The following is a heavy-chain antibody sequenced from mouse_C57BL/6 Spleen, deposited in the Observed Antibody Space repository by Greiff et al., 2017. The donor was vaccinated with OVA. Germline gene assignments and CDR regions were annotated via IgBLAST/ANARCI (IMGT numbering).Heavy chain of an antibody. CDR3: ARKRIYYYGSSYDYAMDY. V-gene: IGHV8-12*01. CDR2: IYWDDDK. Sequence: QVTLKECGPGILQSSQTLSLTCSFSGFSLSTSGMGVSWIRQPSGKGLEWLAHIYWDDDKRYNPSLKSRLTISKDTSRNQVFLKITSVDTADTATYYCARKRIYYYGSSYDYAMDYWGQGTSVTVSS. D-gene: IGHD1-1*01. CDR1: GFSLSTSGMG. J-gene: IGHJ4*01.